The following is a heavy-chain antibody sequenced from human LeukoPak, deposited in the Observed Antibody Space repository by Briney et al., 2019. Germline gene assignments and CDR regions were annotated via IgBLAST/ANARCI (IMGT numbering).Heavy chain of an antibody. Sequence: GGSLRLSCAASGFTFSSYSMTWVRQAPGKGLEWVSSISSSSSYIYYADSVKGRFTISRDNAKNSLYLQMNSLRAEDTAVYYCAKSLVVAATETAYYYGMDVWGQGTTVTVSS. CDR3: AKSLVVAATETAYYYGMDV. V-gene: IGHV3-21*01. CDR2: ISSSSSYI. J-gene: IGHJ6*02. D-gene: IGHD2-15*01. CDR1: GFTFSSYS.